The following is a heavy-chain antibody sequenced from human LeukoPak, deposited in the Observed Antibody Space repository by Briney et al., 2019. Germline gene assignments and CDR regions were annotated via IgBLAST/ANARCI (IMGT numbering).Heavy chain of an antibody. D-gene: IGHD3-3*01. V-gene: IGHV3-33*06. CDR2: IWYDGSNK. CDR1: GFTFSSYG. CDR3: AKDIGFLEWLLTFDY. J-gene: IGHJ4*02. Sequence: GGSLRLSCAASGFTFSSYGMHWVRQAPGKGLERVAVIWYDGSNKYYADSVKGRFTISRDNSKNTLYLQMNSLRAEDTAVYYCAKDIGFLEWLLTFDYWGQGTLVTVST.